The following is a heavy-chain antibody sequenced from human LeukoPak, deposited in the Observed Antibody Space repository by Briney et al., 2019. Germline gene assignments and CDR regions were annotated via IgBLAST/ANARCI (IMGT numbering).Heavy chain of an antibody. J-gene: IGHJ4*01. Sequence: PGGSLRLSCAASGFSFTTYAMYWVRQAPGKGLEWVAVISYDGSDKYYADSVKGRFTISRDNSKNTLYLQMNSLRTEDTAVYYCARDTHSCFDYWGHGAPVTVSS. CDR2: ISYDGSDK. CDR3: ARDTHSCFDY. V-gene: IGHV3-30-3*01. D-gene: IGHD2-15*01. CDR1: GFSFTTYA.